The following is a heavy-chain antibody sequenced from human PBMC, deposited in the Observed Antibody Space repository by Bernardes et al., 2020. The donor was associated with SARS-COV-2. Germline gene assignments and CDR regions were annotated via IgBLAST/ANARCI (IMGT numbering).Heavy chain of an antibody. Sequence: SEAQSLTCTVSGGSISDYYWTWIRLAPGRGLEWIGYIYSSGSTNYNPSLKSRVTMSVDTSKNQFSLKLSSVTAADSAVYYCAREQWLVRYFDYWGQGNLVTVSS. J-gene: IGHJ4*02. V-gene: IGHV4-59*01. CDR3: AREQWLVRYFDY. CDR2: IYSSGST. CDR1: GGSISDYY. D-gene: IGHD6-19*01.